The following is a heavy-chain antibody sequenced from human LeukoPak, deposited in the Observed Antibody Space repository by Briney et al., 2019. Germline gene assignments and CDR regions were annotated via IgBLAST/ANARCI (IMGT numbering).Heavy chain of an antibody. V-gene: IGHV3-49*04. CDR2: IRSKAYGGTT. CDR1: GFTFGDYA. Sequence: GGSLRLSCTASGFTFGDYAMSWVRQAPGKGLEWVGFIRSKAYGGTTEYAASVKGRFTISRDDSKSIAYLQMNSLKTEDTAVYYCTTPGYDFWSGSQNYYYYYMDVWGKGTTVTVSS. J-gene: IGHJ6*03. CDR3: TTPGYDFWSGSQNYYYYYMDV. D-gene: IGHD3-3*01.